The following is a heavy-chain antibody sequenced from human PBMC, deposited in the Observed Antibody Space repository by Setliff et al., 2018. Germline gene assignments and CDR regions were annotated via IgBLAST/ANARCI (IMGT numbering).Heavy chain of an antibody. CDR3: ASGYSYYYYYYYMDV. Sequence: SETLSLTCTVSGGSISSGDYYWSWIRQPPGKGLEWIGYIYYSGSTYYNPSLKSRATISVDTSKNQFSLKLSSVTAADTAVYYCASGYSYYYYYYYMDVWGKGTTVTVSS. D-gene: IGHD5-18*01. J-gene: IGHJ6*03. CDR2: IYYSGST. CDR1: GGSISSGDYY. V-gene: IGHV4-30-4*08.